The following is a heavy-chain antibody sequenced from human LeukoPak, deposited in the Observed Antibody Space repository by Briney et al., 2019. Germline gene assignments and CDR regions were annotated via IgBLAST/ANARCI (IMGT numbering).Heavy chain of an antibody. CDR1: GFIVSSNY. CDR2: IYSGGST. V-gene: IGHV3-53*04. D-gene: IGHD3-22*01. J-gene: IGHJ3*02. Sequence: GGSLRLSCAASGFIVSSNYMGWVRQAPGKGLEWVSSIYSGGSTYYADSVKGRYTISRHNPNTLCLQMNSLKTEDTAVYYCARIRLDYSETRIDSFDIWGQGTMVTVSS. CDR3: ARIRLDYSETRIDSFDI.